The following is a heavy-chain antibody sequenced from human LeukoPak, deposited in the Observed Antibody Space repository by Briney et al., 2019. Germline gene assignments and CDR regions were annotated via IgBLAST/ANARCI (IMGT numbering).Heavy chain of an antibody. CDR3: ARNYDSSDYGYHWFDP. CDR1: GFTFSTYS. V-gene: IGHV3-21*01. CDR2: ITGSSSFI. J-gene: IGHJ5*02. D-gene: IGHD3-22*01. Sequence: PGGSLRLSCAASGFTFSTYSMNWVRQAPGKGLEWVSSITGSSSFIYYADSVKGRFTISRDNAKNSLHLQMNSLRAEDTAVYYCARNYDSSDYGYHWFDPWGQGTLVTVSS.